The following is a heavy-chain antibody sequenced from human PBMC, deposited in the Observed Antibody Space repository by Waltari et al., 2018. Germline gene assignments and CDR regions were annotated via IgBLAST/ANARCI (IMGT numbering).Heavy chain of an antibody. J-gene: IGHJ1*01. CDR2: IYYSGST. CDR3: ARGGSSWYEEYFQH. V-gene: IGHV4-59*01. CDR1: GGSISSYY. Sequence: QVQLQESGPGLVKPSETLSLTCTVSGGSISSYYWSWIRQPPGKGLEWIGYIYYSGSTNYNPSLKSRVTISVDTSKNQFSLKLSSVTAADTAVYYCARGGSSWYEEYFQHWGQGTLVTVSS. D-gene: IGHD6-13*01.